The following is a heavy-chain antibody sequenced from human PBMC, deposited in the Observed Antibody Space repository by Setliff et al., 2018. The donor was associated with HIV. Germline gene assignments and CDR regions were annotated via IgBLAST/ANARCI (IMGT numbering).Heavy chain of an antibody. V-gene: IGHV1-2*06. CDR1: GYTFTAYS. D-gene: IGHD6-13*01. CDR2: INPNSGDT. J-gene: IGHJ4*02. Sequence: GASVKVSCKASGYTFTAYSMHWVRQAPGQGLEWMGRINPNSGDTNYAQKFQGRVTMTRDTSISSAYMELSRLTSDDTAVYFCAKAIPVAAAGPSGYWGQGTLVTVSS. CDR3: AKAIPVAAAGPSGY.